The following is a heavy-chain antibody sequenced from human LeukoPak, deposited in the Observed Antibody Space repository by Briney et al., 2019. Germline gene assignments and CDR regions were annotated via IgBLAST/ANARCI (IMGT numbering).Heavy chain of an antibody. D-gene: IGHD2-15*01. J-gene: IGHJ4*02. CDR2: ISGSGGST. Sequence: GGSLRLSCAASGFTFSNYAMSRVRQAPGKGLEWVSAISGSGGSTYYADSVKGRFTISRDNSKNTLYLQMNSLRAEDTAVYYCAKVRYCSGGSCYTYFDYWGQGTLVTVSS. CDR1: GFTFSNYA. CDR3: AKVRYCSGGSCYTYFDY. V-gene: IGHV3-23*01.